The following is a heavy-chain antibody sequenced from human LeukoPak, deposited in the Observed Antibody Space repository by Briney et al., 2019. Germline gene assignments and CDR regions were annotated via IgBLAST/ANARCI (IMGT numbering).Heavy chain of an antibody. V-gene: IGHV1-69*04. CDR1: GGTFSSYA. CDR3: ARDSATVVTGPDAFDI. D-gene: IGHD4-23*01. CDR2: IIPILGIA. J-gene: IGHJ3*02. Sequence: SVKVSCKASGGTFSSYAISWVRQAPGQGLEWMGRIIPILGIANYAQKFQGRVTITADKSTSTAYMELSSLRSEDTAVYYCARDSATVVTGPDAFDIWGQGTMVTVSS.